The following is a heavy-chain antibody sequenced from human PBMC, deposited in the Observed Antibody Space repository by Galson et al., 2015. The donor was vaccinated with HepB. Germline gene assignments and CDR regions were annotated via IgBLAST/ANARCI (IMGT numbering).Heavy chain of an antibody. CDR1: GFTFSSYA. CDR2: ISGSGGST. CDR3: AKAAFIIGRDRGAFYFQH. J-gene: IGHJ1*01. V-gene: IGHV3-23*01. Sequence: SLRLSCAASGFTFSSYAMSWVRQAPGKGLEWVSAISGSGGSTYYADSVKGRFTISRDNSKNTLYLQMNSLRAEDTAVYYCAKAAFIIGRDRGAFYFQHWGQGTLVTVSS. D-gene: IGHD3-16*01.